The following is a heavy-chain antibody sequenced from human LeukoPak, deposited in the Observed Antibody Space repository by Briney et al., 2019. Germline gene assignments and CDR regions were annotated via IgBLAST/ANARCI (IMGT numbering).Heavy chain of an antibody. Sequence: GGSLRLSCVASGFTFTTHWMSWVRQAPGKGLEWVANIKQDGNDKHYLESVKGRFTISRDNAKNSLFLQMNNLRVEDTAVYYCARGYNSALDCWGQGSLVTVSS. CDR1: GFTFTTHW. J-gene: IGHJ4*02. CDR2: IKQDGNDK. D-gene: IGHD1-14*01. V-gene: IGHV3-7*04. CDR3: ARGYNSALDC.